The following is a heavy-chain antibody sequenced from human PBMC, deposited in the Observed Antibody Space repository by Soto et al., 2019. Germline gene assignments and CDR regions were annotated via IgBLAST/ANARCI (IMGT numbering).Heavy chain of an antibody. CDR1: GGTFSSYA. J-gene: IGHJ4*02. Sequence: QVQLVQSGAEVKKPGSSVKVSCKASGGTFSSYAISWVRQAPGQGLEWLGGILPIFGTANYAQKFQGRVTITADESTCTAYMELSSLRSEDTAVYYCAAGHYYDSSGPGGLDDYWGQGTLVTVSS. CDR2: ILPIFGTA. D-gene: IGHD3-22*01. V-gene: IGHV1-69*01. CDR3: AAGHYYDSSGPGGLDDY.